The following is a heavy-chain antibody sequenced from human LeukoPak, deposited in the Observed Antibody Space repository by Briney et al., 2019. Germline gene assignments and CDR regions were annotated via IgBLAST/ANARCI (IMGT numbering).Heavy chain of an antibody. CDR1: GGSISGYY. CDR2: IFSSGST. Sequence: PSETLSLTCTASGGSISGYYRSWIRQPPGKGLEWIANIFSSGSTSYNPSLKSRITMLVDMSKSQFSMKLSSVTAADTAVYYCARHSDTYGSGSYPLDYWGQGTLVTVSS. V-gene: IGHV4-59*08. D-gene: IGHD3-10*01. CDR3: ARHSDTYGSGSYPLDY. J-gene: IGHJ4*02.